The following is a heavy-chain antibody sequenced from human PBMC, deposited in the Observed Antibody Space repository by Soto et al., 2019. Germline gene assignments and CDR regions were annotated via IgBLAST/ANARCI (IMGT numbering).Heavy chain of an antibody. CDR3: VRASG. CDR2: MNPNSGNT. CDR1: GYTYPSYD. J-gene: IGHJ4*02. V-gene: IGHV1-8*01. Sequence: GAVQVSCMGCGYTYPSYDINWVRQDTDQGLEGMGWMNPNSGNTGYAQKFQGRVTITRHTYISPAYMELSSPTSEDTHVSFFVRASGWGQGALVTVSS.